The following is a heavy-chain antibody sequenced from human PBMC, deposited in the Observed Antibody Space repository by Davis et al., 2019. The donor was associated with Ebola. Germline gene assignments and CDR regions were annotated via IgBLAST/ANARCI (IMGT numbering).Heavy chain of an antibody. D-gene: IGHD2-2*02. CDR2: ITNGGRST. V-gene: IGHV3-23*01. CDR1: GFTFSNYA. J-gene: IGHJ4*02. Sequence: SLKISCAASGFTFSNYAMSWVRQAPGKGLEWVSTITNGGRSTYFADSVKGRFAISRDNSRNTLYLQMNSLRAEDTAVYFCAKQPASLLCFDYWGLGTLVTVSS. CDR3: AKQPASLLCFDY.